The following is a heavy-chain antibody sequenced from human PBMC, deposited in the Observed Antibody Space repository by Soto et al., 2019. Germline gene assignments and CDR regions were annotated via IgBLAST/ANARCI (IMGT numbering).Heavy chain of an antibody. Sequence: GGSLRLSCAASGFTFDDYTMHWVRQAPGKGLEWVSLISWDGGSTYYADSVKGRFTISRDNSKNSLYLQMNSLRTEDTALYYCAKLGSGEDYFDYWGQGTLVTVSS. CDR2: ISWDGGST. V-gene: IGHV3-43*01. J-gene: IGHJ4*02. CDR3: AKLGSGEDYFDY. CDR1: GFTFDDYT. D-gene: IGHD3-10*01.